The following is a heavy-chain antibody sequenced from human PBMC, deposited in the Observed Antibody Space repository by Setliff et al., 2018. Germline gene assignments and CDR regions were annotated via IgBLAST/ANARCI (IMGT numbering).Heavy chain of an antibody. V-gene: IGHV1-69*13. CDR1: GGTFSSYV. CDR3: ASSVVTGVYYYYYMDV. Sequence: SVKVSCKASGGTFSSYVISWVREAPGQGLEWMGGIIPMFGTNYVQKFQGRVTITADESTSTAYMELSSLGSEDTAVYYCASSVVTGVYYYYYMDVWGKGTTVTVSS. J-gene: IGHJ6*03. D-gene: IGHD3-22*01. CDR2: IIPMFGT.